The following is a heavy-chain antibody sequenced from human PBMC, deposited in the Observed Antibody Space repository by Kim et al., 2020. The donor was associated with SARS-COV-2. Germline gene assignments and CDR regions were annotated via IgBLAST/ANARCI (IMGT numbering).Heavy chain of an antibody. Sequence: SETLSLTCSVSGGSITSSPHSWGWIRQSPGKGLEWIGTIDHSGSTYYVPSLQSRVTVSVDTAKNQFSLKLTSVTAADTAVYYCTRSHVLPTFYYYGLDVWGQGITVTVSS. D-gene: IGHD3-10*01. J-gene: IGHJ6*02. CDR1: GGSITSSPHS. CDR2: IDHSGST. V-gene: IGHV4-39*01. CDR3: TRSHVLPTFYYYGLDV.